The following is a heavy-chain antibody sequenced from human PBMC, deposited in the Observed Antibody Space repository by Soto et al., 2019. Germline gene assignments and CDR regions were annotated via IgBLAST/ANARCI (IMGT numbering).Heavy chain of an antibody. CDR3: ARRESDCRGGSCALYHD. V-gene: IGHV4-4*02. Sequence: QVQLQESGPGLVKPSETLSLTCAVSGGSISSNNWWSWVRQTPGKGLEWIGGTYNSGSTNDNPSLTXRXTXSXXKSSNQCSLSLTSMTAADTAVYYGARRESDCRGGSCALYHDWGQGTLVTASS. J-gene: IGHJ4*02. CDR2: TYNSGST. D-gene: IGHD2-15*01. CDR1: GGSISSNNW.